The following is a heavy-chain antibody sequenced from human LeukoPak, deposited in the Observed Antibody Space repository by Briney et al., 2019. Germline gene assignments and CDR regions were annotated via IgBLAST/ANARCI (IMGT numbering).Heavy chain of an antibody. CDR3: ARAGTYSGYKVFDT. CDR1: RLIFSNYY. J-gene: IGHJ5*02. CDR2: IGTDGSSE. D-gene: IGHD5-12*01. V-gene: IGHV3-11*01. Sequence: GGSLRLSCAASRLIFSNYYMSWIRQTPGKGLEWIANIGTDGSSENYADSAKGRFTISRDNARNPLFLQMSSLRVEDTAVYFCARAGTYSGYKVFDTWGQGTLVTVAS.